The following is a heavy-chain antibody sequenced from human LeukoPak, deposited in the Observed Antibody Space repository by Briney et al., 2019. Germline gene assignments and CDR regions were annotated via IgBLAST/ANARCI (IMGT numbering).Heavy chain of an antibody. CDR1: GFTFSDYY. Sequence: GGSLRLSCAVSGFTFSDYYMSWIRQAPGKGLEWVSYISSSGSTIYYADSVKGRFTISRDNAKNSLYLQMNSLRAEDTAVYYCARGTGDGYNYGNYYYYYMDVWGKGTTVTVSS. V-gene: IGHV3-11*04. J-gene: IGHJ6*03. CDR3: ARGTGDGYNYGNYYYYYMDV. CDR2: ISSSGSTI. D-gene: IGHD5-24*01.